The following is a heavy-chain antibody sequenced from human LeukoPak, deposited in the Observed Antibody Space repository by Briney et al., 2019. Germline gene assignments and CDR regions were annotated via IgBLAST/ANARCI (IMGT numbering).Heavy chain of an antibody. D-gene: IGHD1-26*01. V-gene: IGHV1-69*05. CDR3: ARDLRRKSGSYGDY. CDR2: IIPIFGTA. Sequence: SVKVSCKASGGTFSSYAISWVRQAPGQGLEWMGGIIPIFGTANYAQKFQGRVTMTTDTSTSTAYMELRSLRSDDTAVYYCARDLRRKSGSYGDYWGQGTLVTVSS. J-gene: IGHJ4*02. CDR1: GGTFSSYA.